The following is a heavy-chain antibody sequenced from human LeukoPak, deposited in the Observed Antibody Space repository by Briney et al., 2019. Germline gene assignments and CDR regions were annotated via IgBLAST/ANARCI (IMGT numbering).Heavy chain of an antibody. D-gene: IGHD5-12*01. J-gene: IGHJ4*01. Sequence: GASVKVSCKASGGTFSSYAISWVRQAPGQGLEWMGGIIPIFGTANYAQKFQGRVTITADESTSTAYMELSSLRSEDTAVYYCARRLEGYSGYYLHFDYWGQEPWSPSPQ. CDR3: ARRLEGYSGYYLHFDY. CDR2: IIPIFGTA. CDR1: GGTFSSYA. V-gene: IGHV1-69*13.